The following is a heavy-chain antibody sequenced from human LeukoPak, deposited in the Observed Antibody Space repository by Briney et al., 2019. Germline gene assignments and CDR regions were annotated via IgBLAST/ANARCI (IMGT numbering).Heavy chain of an antibody. V-gene: IGHV1-69*06. J-gene: IGHJ6*03. Sequence: SVKVSCKASGYTFTSYGISWVRQAPGQGLEWMGGIIPIFGTANYAQKFQGRVTITADKPTSTAYMELSSLRSEDTAVYYCAREVRGYYYYMDVWGKGTTVTVSS. CDR2: IIPIFGTA. CDR3: AREVRGYYYYMDV. CDR1: GYTFTSYG. D-gene: IGHD3-16*01.